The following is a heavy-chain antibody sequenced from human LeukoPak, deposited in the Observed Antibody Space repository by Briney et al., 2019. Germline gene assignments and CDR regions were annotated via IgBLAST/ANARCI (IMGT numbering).Heavy chain of an antibody. CDR3: ATSSGYILTV. CDR1: GGSISSGGYY. CDR2: IYYSGST. Sequence: SETLSLTCTVSGGSISSGGYYWSWIRQHLGKGLEWIGYIYYSGSTYYNPSLKSRVTISVDTYKNQFSLKLSSVTAADTAVYYCATSSGYILTVWGQGTMVTVSS. D-gene: IGHD3-22*01. V-gene: IGHV4-31*03. J-gene: IGHJ3*01.